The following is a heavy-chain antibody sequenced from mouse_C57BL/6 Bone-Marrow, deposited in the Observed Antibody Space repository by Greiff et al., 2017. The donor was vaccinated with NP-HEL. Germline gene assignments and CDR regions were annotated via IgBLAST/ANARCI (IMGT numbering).Heavy chain of an antibody. CDR3: THYYGSSRNYFDY. D-gene: IGHD1-1*01. V-gene: IGHV14-4*01. CDR1: GFNIKDDY. CDR2: IDPENGDT. J-gene: IGHJ2*01. Sequence: VHVKQSGAELVRPGASVKLSCTASGFNIKDDYMHWVKQRPEQGLEWIGWIDPENGDTEYASKFQGKATITADTSSNTAYLQLSSLTSEDTAVYYCTHYYGSSRNYFDYWGQGTTLTVSS.